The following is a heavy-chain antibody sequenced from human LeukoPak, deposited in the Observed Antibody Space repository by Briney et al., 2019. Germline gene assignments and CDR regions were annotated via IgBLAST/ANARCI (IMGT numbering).Heavy chain of an antibody. CDR1: GYTLTELS. D-gene: IGHD3-3*01. CDR2: FDPEDGET. V-gene: IGHV1-24*01. CDR3: ATKRPDTYSDFWSGYFHFDY. Sequence: GASVKVSCKVSGYTLTELSMHWVRQAPGKGLEWMGGFDPEDGETIYAQKFQGRVTMTEDTSTDTAYMELSSLRSEDTAVYYCATKRPDTYSDFWSGYFHFDYWGQGTLVTVSS. J-gene: IGHJ4*02.